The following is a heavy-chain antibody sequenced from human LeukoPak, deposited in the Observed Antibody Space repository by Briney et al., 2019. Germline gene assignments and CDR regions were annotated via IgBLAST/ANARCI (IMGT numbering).Heavy chain of an antibody. CDR2: IKQDGNEK. CDR1: GFTFSSYW. J-gene: IGHJ4*02. V-gene: IGHV3-7*02. D-gene: IGHD6-13*01. CDR3: YALAGSSWQLKYYFDY. Sequence: PGGSLRLSCAASGFTFSSYWMSWVREAPGKGLGWVANIKQDGNEKYYVDSVKGRFTISRDNAKNSLYLQMNSLRAEDTAVYYCYALAGSSWQLKYYFDYWGQGTLVTVSS.